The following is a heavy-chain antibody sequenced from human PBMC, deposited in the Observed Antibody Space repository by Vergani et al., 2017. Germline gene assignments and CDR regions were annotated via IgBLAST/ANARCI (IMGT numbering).Heavy chain of an antibody. J-gene: IGHJ2*01. CDR3: ARAFLDYGYWYFDL. D-gene: IGHD3/OR15-3a*01. V-gene: IGHV3-9*01. CDR1: GFTFDDYA. CDR2: ISWNSGSI. Sequence: EVQLVESGGGLVQPGRSLRLSCAASGFTFDDYAMHWVRQAPGKGLEWVSGISWNSGSIGYADSVKGRFTISRDNAKNSLYLQMNSLRAEDTAVYYCARAFLDYGYWYFDLWGRGTLVTVSS.